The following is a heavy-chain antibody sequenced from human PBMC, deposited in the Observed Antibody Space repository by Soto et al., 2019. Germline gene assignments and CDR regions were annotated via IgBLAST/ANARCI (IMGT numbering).Heavy chain of an antibody. J-gene: IGHJ4*02. V-gene: IGHV3-21*01. CDR3: ARDYYDSFFDY. Sequence: SGGSLRLSCAASGFTFSSYSMNWVRQAPGKGLEWVSSISKSSRYIYYADSVKGRFTISRDNAKNSLYLQMNSLRAEDTAVYYCARDYYDSFFDYWGQGTLVTSPQ. D-gene: IGHD3-22*01. CDR2: ISKSSRYI. CDR1: GFTFSSYS.